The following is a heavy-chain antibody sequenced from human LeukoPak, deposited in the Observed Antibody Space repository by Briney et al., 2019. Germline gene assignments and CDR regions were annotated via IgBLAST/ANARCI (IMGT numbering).Heavy chain of an antibody. CDR2: IYYSGNT. CDR3: ARQGGTTSRLDY. Sequence: SETLSLTCTVSGGSISSSSYYWGWIRQPPGKGLEWIGSIYYSGNTYYNPSLKSRVTISLDTSSNQFFLRLSSLTAADTAVYYCARQGGTTSRLDYWGQGTLVTVSS. V-gene: IGHV4-39*01. J-gene: IGHJ4*02. D-gene: IGHD4-11*01. CDR1: GGSISSSSYY.